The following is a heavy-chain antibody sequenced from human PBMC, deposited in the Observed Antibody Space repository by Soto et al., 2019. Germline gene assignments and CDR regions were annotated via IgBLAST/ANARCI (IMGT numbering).Heavy chain of an antibody. CDR3: ARSPQYYTPGSSPFDY. CDR2: IYDSGTT. V-gene: IGHV4-38-2*01. D-gene: IGHD3-3*01. Sequence: SETLSLTCVVSPYVIESGHYWGWVRQPPGKGLEWVGSIYDSGTTNYNPSLRSRVTISADTSKNQFSLSLTSVTAADTAVYYCARSPQYYTPGSSPFDYWGPGTMVTVS. CDR1: PYVIESGHY. J-gene: IGHJ3*01.